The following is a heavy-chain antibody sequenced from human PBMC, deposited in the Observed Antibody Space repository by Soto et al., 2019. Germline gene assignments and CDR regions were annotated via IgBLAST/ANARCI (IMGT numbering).Heavy chain of an antibody. Sequence: QLQLQESGPGLVKPSETLSLTCTVSGGSIGSSAYYWGWIRQPPGKGLEWIGNIYYGVTTYYNPSLNSRVTISADTSKNQFSLKLSSVTAADTAVYYCARGSTGTTPLDYWGQGTLVTVSS. V-gene: IGHV4-39*01. D-gene: IGHD1-7*01. CDR2: IYYGVTT. CDR1: GGSIGSSAYY. J-gene: IGHJ4*02. CDR3: ARGSTGTTPLDY.